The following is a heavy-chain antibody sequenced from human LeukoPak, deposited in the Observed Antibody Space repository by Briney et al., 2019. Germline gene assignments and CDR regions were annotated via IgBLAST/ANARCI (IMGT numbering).Heavy chain of an antibody. Sequence: ASVKVSCKASGYTFTSYDINWVRQATGQGLEWMGWMNPNSGNTGYAQKFQGRVTMTRNTSISTDYMELSSLRSEDTAVYYGARVRGYAGTEVDYWGQGTLVTVSS. D-gene: IGHD3-10*01. CDR1: GYTFTSYD. CDR3: ARVRGYAGTEVDY. CDR2: MNPNSGNT. J-gene: IGHJ4*02. V-gene: IGHV1-8*01.